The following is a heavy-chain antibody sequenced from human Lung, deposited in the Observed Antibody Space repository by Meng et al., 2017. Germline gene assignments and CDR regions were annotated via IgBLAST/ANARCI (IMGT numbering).Heavy chain of an antibody. CDR3: ARGPTTMAHDFDH. V-gene: IGHV4-34*01. Sequence: QLQLQEWGAGLLKPSETLSLTCVVSGGSFSDYYWSWIRQPPGKGLEWIGEINHSGSTNYNPSLESRATISVDTSQNNLSLKLSSVTAADSAVYYCARGPTTMAHDFDHWGQGTLVTVSS. D-gene: IGHD4-11*01. J-gene: IGHJ4*02. CDR1: GGSFSDYY. CDR2: INHSGST.